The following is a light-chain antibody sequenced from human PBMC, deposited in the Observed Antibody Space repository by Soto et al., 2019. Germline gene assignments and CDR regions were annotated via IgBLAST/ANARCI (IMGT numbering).Light chain of an antibody. CDR2: TAS. Sequence: DIQMTQSPSSLSASVGDRVTITCRASQGISTYLAWYQQKPGKVPKLLIYTASTLQSGVPSRFSGSGSGTECTRTISSLQPEDVATYYCQKYNSAPRTFGQGTKVEIK. V-gene: IGKV1-27*01. CDR1: QGISTY. J-gene: IGKJ1*01. CDR3: QKYNSAPRT.